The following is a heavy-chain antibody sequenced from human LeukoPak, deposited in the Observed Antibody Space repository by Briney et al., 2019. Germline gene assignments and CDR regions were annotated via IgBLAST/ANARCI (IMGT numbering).Heavy chain of an antibody. J-gene: IGHJ4*02. CDR1: GGSFSGYY. V-gene: IGHV4-34*01. CDR3: AREASGAGDS. CDR2: INHSGST. D-gene: IGHD7-27*01. Sequence: KPSETLSLTCAVYGGSFSGYYWSWIRQPPGKGLEWIGEINHSGSTNYNPSLKGRVTISVDTSKNQFSLKLSSVTAADTAVYYCAREASGAGDSWGQGTLVTVSS.